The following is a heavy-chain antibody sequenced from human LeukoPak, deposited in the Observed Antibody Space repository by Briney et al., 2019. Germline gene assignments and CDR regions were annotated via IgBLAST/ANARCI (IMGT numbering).Heavy chain of an antibody. Sequence: PSETLSLTCTVSSSSIRTSYCSWIRQPPGKGLEWIGYIYYSGSTNYNPSLKSRVTISVDTSRNQFSLKLSSVTAADTAVYYCARAPNPDFFDDWGQGTLVTVSS. CDR1: SSSIRTSY. D-gene: IGHD2-8*01. J-gene: IGHJ4*02. CDR2: IYYSGST. CDR3: ARAPNPDFFDD. V-gene: IGHV4-59*01.